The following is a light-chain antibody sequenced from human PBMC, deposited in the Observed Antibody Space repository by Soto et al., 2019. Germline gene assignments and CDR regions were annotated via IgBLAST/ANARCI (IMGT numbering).Light chain of an antibody. Sequence: QSVVTQPASVSGSHGQSISISCVGTSGDIGDYNYVSWYQQHPGKVPKVIIYDVSNRPSGVSYRFSGTKSGNTASLTVSGLQAEDEADYYCCSYTRSGTLIFGTGTKVTVL. CDR3: CSYTRSGTLI. CDR1: SGDIGDYNY. J-gene: IGLJ1*01. CDR2: DVS. V-gene: IGLV2-14*01.